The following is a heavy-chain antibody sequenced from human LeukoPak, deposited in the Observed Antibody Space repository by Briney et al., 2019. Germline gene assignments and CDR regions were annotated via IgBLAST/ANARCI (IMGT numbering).Heavy chain of an antibody. V-gene: IGHV3-33*08. D-gene: IGHD6-6*01. Sequence: QTGGSLRLSCVASGFTFSSYDMHWVRQAPGKGLEWVAVIWYDGSNKYYADSVKGRFTISRDNSKNTLYLQMNSLRAEDTAVYYCARVGDSKAPYYYYGMDVWGQGTTVTVSS. CDR2: IWYDGSNK. CDR1: GFTFSSYD. CDR3: ARVGDSKAPYYYYGMDV. J-gene: IGHJ6*02.